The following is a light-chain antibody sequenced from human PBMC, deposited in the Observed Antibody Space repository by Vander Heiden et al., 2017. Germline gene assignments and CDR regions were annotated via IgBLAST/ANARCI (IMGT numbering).Light chain of an antibody. CDR2: KAS. J-gene: IGKJ2*01. V-gene: IGKV1-5*03. CDR3: QQDYSDPYT. Sequence: DIQMTQSPSTLSASVGDRVTITCRASQSISSWLAWYQQKPGKAPKLLIYKASSLESGVPSRFSGSGSGTEFTLTISSLKPDDFATSYCQQDYSDPYTFGQGTKLEIK. CDR1: QSISSW.